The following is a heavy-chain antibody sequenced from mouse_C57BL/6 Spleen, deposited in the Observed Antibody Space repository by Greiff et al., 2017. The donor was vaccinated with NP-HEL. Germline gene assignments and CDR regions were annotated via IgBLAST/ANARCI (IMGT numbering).Heavy chain of an antibody. D-gene: IGHD2-1*01. CDR1: GYSFTSYY. J-gene: IGHJ2*01. CDR2: IYPGSGNT. V-gene: IGHV1-66*01. CDR3: ARERALYGNYFDY. Sequence: QVQLQQSGPELVKPGASVKISCKASGYSFTSYYIHWVKQRPGQGLEWIGWIYPGSGNTKYNEKFKGKATLTADTSSSPAYMQLSSLTSEDSAVYYCARERALYGNYFDYWGQGTTLTVSS.